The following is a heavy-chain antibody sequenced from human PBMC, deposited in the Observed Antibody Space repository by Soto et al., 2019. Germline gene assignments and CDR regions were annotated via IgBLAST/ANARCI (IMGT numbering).Heavy chain of an antibody. Sequence: GGSLRLSCAASGFTFSNYAMSWVRQAPGKGLEWVSAISGSGGSTYYAXSXXGRFXISRDNSKNTLYLQMNSLRAEDTAVYYCANVDSSGYYYFGYWGQGALVTVSP. CDR1: GFTFSNYA. D-gene: IGHD3-22*01. CDR2: ISGSGGST. V-gene: IGHV3-23*01. J-gene: IGHJ4*02. CDR3: ANVDSSGYYYFGY.